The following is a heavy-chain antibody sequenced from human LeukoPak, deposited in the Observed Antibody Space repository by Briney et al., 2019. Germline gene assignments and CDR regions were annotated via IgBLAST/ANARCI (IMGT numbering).Heavy chain of an antibody. CDR2: ISGSGGTT. J-gene: IGHJ4*02. CDR1: GLTFSSYA. V-gene: IGHV3-23*01. Sequence: GGTLRLSCAASGLTFSSYAMSWVRQAPGKGLEWVSAISGSGGTTYYADSVKGRSTISRDNSKNTPYLQMNSLRAEDTAVYCCAKSPSSSWYTGCDWGQGTLVTVSS. CDR3: AKSPSSSWYTGCD. D-gene: IGHD6-13*01.